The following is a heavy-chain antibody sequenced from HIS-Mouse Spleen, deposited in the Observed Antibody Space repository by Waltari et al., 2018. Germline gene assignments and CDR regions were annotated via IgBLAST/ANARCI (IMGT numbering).Heavy chain of an antibody. D-gene: IGHD5-12*01. Sequence: EVQLVESGGGLVKPGGSLRLSCAASGFTFSSYSMNWVRQDPGKGLEWVLSISSSSSYIYYADSVKGRFTISRDNAKNSLYLQMNSLRAEDTAVYYCARDPSGYDNHWGQGTLVTVSS. CDR3: ARDPSGYDNH. CDR2: ISSSSSYI. V-gene: IGHV3-21*01. J-gene: IGHJ5*02. CDR1: GFTFSSYS.